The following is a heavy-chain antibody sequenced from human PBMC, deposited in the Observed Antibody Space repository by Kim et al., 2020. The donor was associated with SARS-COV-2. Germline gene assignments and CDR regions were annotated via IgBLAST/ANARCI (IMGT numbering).Heavy chain of an antibody. CDR2: ICYSGST. V-gene: IGHV4-59*01. CDR1: GGSISSYY. Sequence: SETLSLTCTVSGGSISSYYWSWIRQPPGKGLEWIGYICYSGSTNYNPSLKSRVTISVDTSKNQFSLKLSSVTAADTAVYYCARLGLGYCSGGSCQNAFDIWGQGTMVTVSS. J-gene: IGHJ3*02. D-gene: IGHD2-15*01. CDR3: ARLGLGYCSGGSCQNAFDI.